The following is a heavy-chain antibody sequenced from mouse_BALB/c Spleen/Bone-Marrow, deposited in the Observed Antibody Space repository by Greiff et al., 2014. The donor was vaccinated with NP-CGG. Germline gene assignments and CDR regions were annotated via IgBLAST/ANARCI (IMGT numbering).Heavy chain of an antibody. CDR2: INPYNGGS. CDR3: ARGIKVSPCYAIDY. J-gene: IGHJ4*01. CDR1: GYSFTGYT. V-gene: IGHV1-34*02. Sequence: EVQLQQSGAELVKPGTSMKMSCKASGYSFTGYTMNWVKQRLGQNLEWIGLINPYNGGSSYNQRFKGKATLTVDKSSSTAYMELLSLSSELSALYYCARGIKVSPCYAIDYWGQGTSVTVSS.